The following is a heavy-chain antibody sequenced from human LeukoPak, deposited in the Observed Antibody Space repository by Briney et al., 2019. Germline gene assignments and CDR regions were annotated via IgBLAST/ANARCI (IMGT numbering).Heavy chain of an antibody. CDR1: GFTFSSYE. Sequence: GGSLRLSCAASGFTFSSYEMNWVRQAPGKGLEWVSYVSSSGTTIYYADSVKGRFTVSRDNAKNSLYLQMNSLRAEDTAVYYCARQVASGFDPWGQGTLVTASS. J-gene: IGHJ5*02. V-gene: IGHV3-48*03. CDR3: ARQVASGFDP. CDR2: VSSSGTTI.